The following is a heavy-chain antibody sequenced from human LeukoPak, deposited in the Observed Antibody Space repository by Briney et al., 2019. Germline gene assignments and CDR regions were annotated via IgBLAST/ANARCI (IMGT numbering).Heavy chain of an antibody. Sequence: ASVKVSCKASGYTFTGYYMHWVRQAPGQGLEWMGWINPNSGGTNYAQKFQGRVTMTRDTSISTAYMELSRLRSDDTAVYYCARLGRYCSSTSCRNWFDPWGQGTLVTVSS. CDR3: ARLGRYCSSTSCRNWFDP. D-gene: IGHD2-2*01. CDR2: INPNSGGT. J-gene: IGHJ5*02. CDR1: GYTFTGYY. V-gene: IGHV1-2*02.